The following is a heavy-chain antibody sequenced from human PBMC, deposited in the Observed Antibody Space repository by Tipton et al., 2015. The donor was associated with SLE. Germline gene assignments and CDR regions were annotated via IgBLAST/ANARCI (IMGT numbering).Heavy chain of an antibody. CDR3: ARDQGGSGDY. CDR1: GGSFSGYY. D-gene: IGHD3-10*01. V-gene: IGHV4-4*07. Sequence: TLSLTCAVYGGSFSGYYWSWIRQPAGKGLEWIGHIYTSGSTNYNPSLKSRVTISVDTSKNQFSLKLSSVTAADTAVYYCARDQGGSGDYWGQGTLVTVSS. J-gene: IGHJ4*02. CDR2: IYTSGST.